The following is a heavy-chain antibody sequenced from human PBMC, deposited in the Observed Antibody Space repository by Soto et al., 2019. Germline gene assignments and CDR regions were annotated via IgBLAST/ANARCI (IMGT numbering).Heavy chain of an antibody. CDR1: GFTSSSYA. D-gene: IGHD2-15*01. J-gene: IGHJ4*02. V-gene: IGHV3-30-3*01. Sequence: QVQLVESGGGVVQPGRSLRLACAASGFTSSSYAMHWVRQAPGKGLEWVAGISYDGGNKYYADSVKGRFTISRDNSKNTLYLQMNSLRAEDTAVYYCASDPCGWYCSGGSCYYFDYWGQGTLVTVSS. CDR2: ISYDGGNK. CDR3: ASDPCGWYCSGGSCYYFDY.